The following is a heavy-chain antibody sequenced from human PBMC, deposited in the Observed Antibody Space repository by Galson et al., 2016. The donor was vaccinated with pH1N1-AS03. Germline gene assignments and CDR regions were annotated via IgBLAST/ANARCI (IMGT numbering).Heavy chain of an antibody. Sequence: QSGAEVKKPGESLKSPWQAAGESGANDGIAGERQRPGKGRQWMGNTAQVGSDVRYNPSFQGQVTISADKSINTAYLQWSSLKASDTAIYYCARHASPTILSYHIDFWGRGTLVTVSS. J-gene: IGHJ4*02. V-gene: IGHV5-51*01. CDR2: TAQVGSDV. D-gene: IGHD1-26*01. CDR1: GESGANDG. CDR3: ARHASPTILSYHIDF.